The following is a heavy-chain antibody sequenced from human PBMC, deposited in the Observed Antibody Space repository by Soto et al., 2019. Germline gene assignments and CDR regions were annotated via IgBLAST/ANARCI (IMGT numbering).Heavy chain of an antibody. J-gene: IGHJ4*02. CDR3: TRDTFGYGDF. D-gene: IGHD3-16*01. CDR1: GFTFGTEW. V-gene: IGHV3-74*01. Sequence: EVQLVESGGGLVQPGGSLRLSCAASGFTFGTEWMHWVRQAPGRGLVWVSRINPDGSGTNYADSVKGRFTISRDNAKNTLYLQMTNLRAEDTALYYCTRDTFGYGDFWGQGTLVTVSS. CDR2: INPDGSGT.